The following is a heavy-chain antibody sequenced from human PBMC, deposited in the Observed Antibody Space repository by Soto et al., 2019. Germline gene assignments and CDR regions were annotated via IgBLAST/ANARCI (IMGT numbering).Heavy chain of an antibody. CDR1: GYTFTSYY. J-gene: IGHJ6*02. CDR2: INPSGGST. Sequence: QVQLVQSGAEVKKPGASVKVSCKASGYTFTSYYMHWVRQAPGQGLEWMGIINPSGGSTSYAQKIQGRVTMTRDTSTSTVYMELSSLRSEDTAVYYCARGPGPDLHYYYGMDVWGQGTTVTVSS. V-gene: IGHV1-46*01. CDR3: ARGPGPDLHYYYGMDV.